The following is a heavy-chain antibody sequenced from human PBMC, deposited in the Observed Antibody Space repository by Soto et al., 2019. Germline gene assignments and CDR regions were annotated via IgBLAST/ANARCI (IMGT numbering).Heavy chain of an antibody. CDR3: AKGSANGSPYYFDY. CDR2: INHSGGST. D-gene: IGHD6-25*01. Sequence: GGSLRLSCAASGFPFNGYAMSWVRQVPGKGLEWVSAINHSGGSTYSADSVKGRFTISRDNSKNTLYLQMNSLRDEDTAVYYCAKGSANGSPYYFDYWGQGALVTVSS. V-gene: IGHV3-23*01. J-gene: IGHJ4*02. CDR1: GFPFNGYA.